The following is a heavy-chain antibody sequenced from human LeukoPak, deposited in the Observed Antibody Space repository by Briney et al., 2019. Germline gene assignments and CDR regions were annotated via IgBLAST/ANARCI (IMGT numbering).Heavy chain of an antibody. Sequence: GGSLRLSCAASGFTFSSYAMSWVRQAPGKGLVWVSRINSDGSSTSYADSVKGRFTISRDNAKNTLYLQMNSLRAEDTAVYYCARGLLWFGEAAPFDPWGQGTLVTVSS. CDR3: ARGLLWFGEAAPFDP. D-gene: IGHD3-10*01. CDR2: INSDGSST. CDR1: GFTFSSYA. J-gene: IGHJ5*02. V-gene: IGHV3-74*01.